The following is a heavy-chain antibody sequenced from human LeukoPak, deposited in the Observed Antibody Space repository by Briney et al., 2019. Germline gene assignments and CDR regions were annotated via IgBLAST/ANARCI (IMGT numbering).Heavy chain of an antibody. CDR1: GFTFSSYG. CDR3: ASRAHFWSGPGG. Sequence: GGSLRLSCAASGFTFSSYGMHWVRQAPGKGLEWVANIKQDGSEKYYMDSAKGRFTISRDNAKNSLYLQMNGLRAEDTAVYYCASRAHFWSGPGGWGQGTLVTVSS. J-gene: IGHJ4*02. V-gene: IGHV3-7*01. D-gene: IGHD3-3*02. CDR2: IKQDGSEK.